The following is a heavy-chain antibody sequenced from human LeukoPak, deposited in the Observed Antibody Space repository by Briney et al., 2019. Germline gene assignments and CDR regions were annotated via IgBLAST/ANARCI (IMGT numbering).Heavy chain of an antibody. CDR1: GFTFSSYS. Sequence: PGGSLRLSCAASGFTFSSYSMTWVRQAPGKGLEWVSSISSSSSYIYYADSVKGRFAISRDNAKNSLYLQMNSLRAEDTAVYYCAKGSPSLQSPDCWGQGTLVTVSS. CDR2: ISSSSSYI. D-gene: IGHD1-26*01. CDR3: AKGSPSLQSPDC. J-gene: IGHJ4*02. V-gene: IGHV3-21*04.